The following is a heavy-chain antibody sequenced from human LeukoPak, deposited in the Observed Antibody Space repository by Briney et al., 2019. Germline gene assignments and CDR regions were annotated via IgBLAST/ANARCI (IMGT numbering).Heavy chain of an antibody. CDR2: IYSGGST. J-gene: IGHJ4*02. Sequence: VQPGGSLILSCAASGFTVSSNYMRWVRQAPGKGLEWVSVIYSGGSTYYADSVKGRFTISRDNSKNTLYLQMNSLRAEDTAVYYCARSPPWYYGSGSYFDYWGQGTLVTVSS. CDR3: ARSPPWYYGSGSYFDY. D-gene: IGHD3-10*01. V-gene: IGHV3-66*02. CDR1: GFTVSSNY.